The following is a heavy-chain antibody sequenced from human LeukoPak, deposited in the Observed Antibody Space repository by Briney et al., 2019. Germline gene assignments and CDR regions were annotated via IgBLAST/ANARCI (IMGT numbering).Heavy chain of an antibody. CDR2: INPNSGGT. CDR1: GYTFTGYY. V-gene: IGHV1-2*02. J-gene: IGHJ4*02. Sequence: ASVKVSCKASGYTFTGYYIHWVRQAPGQGLEWMGWINPNSGGTNYAQKFQGRVTMTRDTSISTAYMELSRLRSDDTAVCYCARVENYYDSSGYLYYFDYWGQGTLVTVSS. CDR3: ARVENYYDSSGYLYYFDY. D-gene: IGHD3-22*01.